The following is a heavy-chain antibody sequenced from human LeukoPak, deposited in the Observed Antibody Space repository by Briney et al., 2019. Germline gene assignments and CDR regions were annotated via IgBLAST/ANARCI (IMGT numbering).Heavy chain of an antibody. CDR2: IKSKTDGGTT. V-gene: IGHV3-15*01. CDR3: TTVGVVTLGAFDI. D-gene: IGHD3-3*01. Sequence: WIRQPPGKGLEWVGRIKSKTDGGTTDYAAPVKGRLTISRDDSKNTLYLQMNSLRTEDTAVYYCTTVGVVTLGAFDIWGQGTMVTVSS. J-gene: IGHJ3*02.